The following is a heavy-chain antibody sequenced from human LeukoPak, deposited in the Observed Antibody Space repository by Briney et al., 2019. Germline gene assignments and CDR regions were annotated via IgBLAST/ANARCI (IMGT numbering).Heavy chain of an antibody. V-gene: IGHV3-74*01. CDR1: GFTFSSYW. D-gene: IGHD6-19*01. CDR3: AREALIAVTTTTPTRGYYYYYYMDV. J-gene: IGHJ6*03. CDR2: INSDGSST. Sequence: PGGSLRLSCAASGFTFSSYWMHWVRQAPGKGLVWVSRINSDGSSTSYADSVKGRFTISRDNAKNTLYLQMNSLRAEDTAVYYCAREALIAVTTTTPTRGYYYYYYMDVWGKGTTVTISS.